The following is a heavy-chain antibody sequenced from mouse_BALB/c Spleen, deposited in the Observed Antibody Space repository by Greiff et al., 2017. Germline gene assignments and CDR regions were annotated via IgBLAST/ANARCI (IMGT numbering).Heavy chain of an antibody. CDR2: IDPSDSET. J-gene: IGHJ3*01. Sequence: QVQLKESGPQLVRPGASVKISCKASGYSFTSYWMHWVKQRPGQGLEWIGMIDPSDSETRLNQKFKDKATLTVDKSSSTAYMQLSSPTSEDTAVYFCARSDGYYAWFAYWGQGTLVTVSA. CDR1: GYSFTSYW. CDR3: ARSDGYYAWFAY. V-gene: IGHV1S126*01. D-gene: IGHD2-3*01.